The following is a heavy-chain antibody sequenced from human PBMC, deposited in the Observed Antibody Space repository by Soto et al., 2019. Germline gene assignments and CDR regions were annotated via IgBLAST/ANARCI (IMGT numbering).Heavy chain of an antibody. V-gene: IGHV4-59*01. CDR2: VFYNEII. Sequence: SETLSLTCAVSGFSISSYYWSWIRQPPGKGLEWIGYVFYNEIINYSPSLKGRVTMSMEMSTNHFSLELRSVTAADTAVYFCAIFGAGGCSSTNTDRGGPEPMSTVPS. D-gene: IGHD6-19*01. CDR3: AIFGAGGCSSTNTDR. CDR1: GFSISSYY. J-gene: IGHJ4*02.